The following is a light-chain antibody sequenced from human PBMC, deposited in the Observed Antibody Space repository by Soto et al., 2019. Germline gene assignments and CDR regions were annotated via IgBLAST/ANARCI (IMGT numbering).Light chain of an antibody. CDR2: KAS. Sequence: IQMTQPPPSLSASIRDRIKITCRASQSISGWLAWYQQKPGKAPKLLIYKASTLKSGVPSRFSGSGSGTEFTLTISSLQPDDFATYYCQHYNSYSEAFGQGTKVDIK. CDR1: QSISGW. CDR3: QHYNSYSEA. J-gene: IGKJ1*01. V-gene: IGKV1-5*03.